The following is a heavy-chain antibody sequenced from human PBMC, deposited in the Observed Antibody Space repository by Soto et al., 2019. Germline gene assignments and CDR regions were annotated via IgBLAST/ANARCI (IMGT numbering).Heavy chain of an antibody. CDR1: GFTFSSYG. V-gene: IGHV3-33*01. CDR2: IWYDGSNK. CDR3: ARDPAYYSGYPQNYYYGMDV. J-gene: IGHJ6*02. Sequence: GGSLRLSCAASGFTFSSYGMHWVRQAPGKGLEWVAVIWYDGSNKYYADSVKGRFTISRDNSKNTLYLQMNSLRAEDMAVYYCARDPAYYSGYPQNYYYGMDVWGQGTPVTVSS. D-gene: IGHD5-12*01.